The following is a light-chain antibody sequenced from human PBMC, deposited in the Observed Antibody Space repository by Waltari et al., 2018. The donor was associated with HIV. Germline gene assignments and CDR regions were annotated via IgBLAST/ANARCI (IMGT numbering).Light chain of an antibody. CDR1: SGSVASNF. CDR2: EDT. Sequence: NFMLTQPHSVSESPGKTVTISCTRSSGSVASNFVPWYQQRPGRSPTTVIYEDTRRPSGVPDRFSGSIDSSSNSASLTISGLKTEDEADYYCQSYDTSNQGVFGGGTKLTVL. V-gene: IGLV6-57*01. CDR3: QSYDTSNQGV. J-gene: IGLJ3*02.